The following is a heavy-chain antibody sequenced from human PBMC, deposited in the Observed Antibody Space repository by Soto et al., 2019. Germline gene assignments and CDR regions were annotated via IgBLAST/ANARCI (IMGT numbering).Heavy chain of an antibody. V-gene: IGHV4-59*01. CDR3: AREPRFPSGGGFDP. D-gene: IGHD2-15*01. CDR2: IYYSGST. Sequence: SETLSLTCTVPGGSISSYYWSWIRQPPGKGLEWIGYIYYSGSTNYNPSLKSRVTISVDTSKNQFSLKLSSVTAADTAVYYCAREPRFPSGGGFDPWGQGTLVTVSS. J-gene: IGHJ5*02. CDR1: GGSISSYY.